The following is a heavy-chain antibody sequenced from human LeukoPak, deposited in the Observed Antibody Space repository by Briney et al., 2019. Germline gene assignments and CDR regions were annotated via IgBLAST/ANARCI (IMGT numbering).Heavy chain of an antibody. CDR2: INHSGST. J-gene: IGHJ3*02. V-gene: IGHV4-34*01. CDR3: ARAGYRGAFDI. D-gene: IGHD3-10*01. CDR1: GGSFSGYY. Sequence: SGTLSLTCAVYGGSFSGYYWSWIRQPPGKGLEWIGEINHSGSTNYNPSLKSRVTISVDTSKNQFSLKLSSVTAADTAVYYCARAGYRGAFDIWGQGTMVTVSS.